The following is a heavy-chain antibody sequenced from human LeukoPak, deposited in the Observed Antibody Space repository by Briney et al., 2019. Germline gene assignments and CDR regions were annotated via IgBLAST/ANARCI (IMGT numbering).Heavy chain of an antibody. V-gene: IGHV3-49*04. CDR1: GFTFGDHA. CDR3: TRGPIQLWIRNGMDV. D-gene: IGHD5-24*01. J-gene: IGHJ6*02. CDR2: IRSKAYRGTT. Sequence: GGSLRLSCAASGFTFGDHAMSWVRQAPGKGLEWVGFIRSKAYRGTTEYAASVQGRFSISRDDSKSIVYLEMNSLQTEDTAVYYCTRGPIQLWIRNGMDVWGLGTTVTVSS.